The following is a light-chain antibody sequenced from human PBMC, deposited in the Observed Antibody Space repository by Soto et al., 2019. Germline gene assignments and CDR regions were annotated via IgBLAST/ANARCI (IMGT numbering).Light chain of an antibody. J-gene: IGLJ2*01. V-gene: IGLV2-14*01. CDR1: GSDVGGYNY. Sequence: QSALTKPASVSGSHGQSITISCTGTGSDVGGYNYVSWYQQHPGKAPKVMIYDVSNRPSGVSNRFSGSKSGNTASLTISGLQAEDEADYYCSSYTSASTPLVFGGGTKLTFL. CDR2: DVS. CDR3: SSYTSASTPLV.